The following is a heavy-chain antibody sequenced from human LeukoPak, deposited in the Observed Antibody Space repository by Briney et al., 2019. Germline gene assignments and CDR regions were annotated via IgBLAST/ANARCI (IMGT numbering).Heavy chain of an antibody. J-gene: IGHJ4*02. Sequence: SETLSLTCTVSGGSISSYYWSWIRQPPGKGLEWIGYIYYSGSTNYNPSLKSRVTISADMSKNQFSLKLRSVTAADTAVYYCARDIIRSSGLFEYWGQGTLVTVSS. CDR3: ARDIIRSSGLFEY. V-gene: IGHV4-59*01. CDR1: GGSISSYY. CDR2: IYYSGST. D-gene: IGHD3-22*01.